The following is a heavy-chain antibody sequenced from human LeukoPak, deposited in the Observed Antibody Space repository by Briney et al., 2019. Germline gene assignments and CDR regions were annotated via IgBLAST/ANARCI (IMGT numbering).Heavy chain of an antibody. D-gene: IGHD6-19*01. Sequence: GASVGVSCKASGYTFTSYGLSWVRQAPGQGLEWMGWVTSYNDNTNYIQKLQGRVNMTRDTSTSTAYMELRSLRSDDTAVYYCARSTPHSAGWFPDYFDYWGQGTLV. CDR2: VTSYNDNT. J-gene: IGHJ4*02. CDR1: GYTFTSYG. CDR3: ARSTPHSAGWFPDYFDY. V-gene: IGHV1-18*01.